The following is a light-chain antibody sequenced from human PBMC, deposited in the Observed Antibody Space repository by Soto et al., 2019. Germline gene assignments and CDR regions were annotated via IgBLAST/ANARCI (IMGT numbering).Light chain of an antibody. CDR2: EVT. CDR1: SGDIGGYDY. Sequence: SALTQPPSASGSPGQSVTISCTGTSGDIGGYDYVSWYQQHPGKAPKLMIYEVTKRPLGVPDRFSGSKSGNTASLTVSGLQAEDEADYYCSSYAGSNNPYVFGTGTKVTGL. V-gene: IGLV2-8*01. J-gene: IGLJ1*01. CDR3: SSYAGSNNPYV.